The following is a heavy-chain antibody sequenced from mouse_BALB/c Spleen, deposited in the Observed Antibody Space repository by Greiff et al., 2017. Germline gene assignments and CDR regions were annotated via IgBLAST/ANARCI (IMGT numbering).Heavy chain of an antibody. CDR2: IWSGGST. Sequence: QVQLKESGPGLVQPSQSLSITCTVSGFSLTSYGVHWVRQSPGKGLEWLGVIWSGGSTDYNAAFISRLSIRKDNSKSQVFFKMNSLQADDTAIYYSARKDGYYEVAYWGQGTLVTVSA. CDR1: GFSLTSYG. CDR3: ARKDGYYEVAY. J-gene: IGHJ3*01. D-gene: IGHD2-3*01. V-gene: IGHV2-4-1*01.